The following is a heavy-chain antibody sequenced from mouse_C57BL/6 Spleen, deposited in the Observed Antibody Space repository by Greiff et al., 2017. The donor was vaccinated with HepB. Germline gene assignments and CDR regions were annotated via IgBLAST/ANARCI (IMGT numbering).Heavy chain of an antibody. CDR3: ARAYYSNQGFDY. V-gene: IGHV1-82*01. J-gene: IGHJ2*01. CDR2: IYPGDGDT. D-gene: IGHD2-5*01. CDR1: GYAFSSSW. Sequence: QVQLQQSGPELVKPGASVKISYKASGYAFSSSWMNWVKQRPGKGLEWIGRIYPGDGDTNYNGKFKGKATLTADKSSSTAYMQLSSLTSEDSAVYFCARAYYSNQGFDYWGQGTTLTVSS.